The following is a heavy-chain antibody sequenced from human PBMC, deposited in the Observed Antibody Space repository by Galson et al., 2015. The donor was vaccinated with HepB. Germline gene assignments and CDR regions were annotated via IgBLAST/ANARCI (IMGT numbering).Heavy chain of an antibody. CDR1: GGTFSSYT. CDR2: IIPILGIA. CDR3: ARDLVATIGNWFDP. J-gene: IGHJ5*02. V-gene: IGHV1-69*04. Sequence: SVKVSCKASGGTFSSYTISWVRQAPGQGLGWMGRIIPILGIANYAQKFQGRVTITADKSTSTAYMELSSLRFEDTAVYYCARDLVATIGNWFDPWGQGTLVTVSS. D-gene: IGHD5-12*01.